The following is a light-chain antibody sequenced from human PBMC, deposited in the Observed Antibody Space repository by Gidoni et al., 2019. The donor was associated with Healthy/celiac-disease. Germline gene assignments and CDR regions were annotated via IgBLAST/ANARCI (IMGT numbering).Light chain of an antibody. Sequence: ESVLTQSPATLSLSPGERATLSCRASQSVSSYLAWYQQKPGQAPRLLIYDASNRATGIPARFSGRGSGTDFTLTISSLEPEDFAVYYCQQRSNWPPFTFGPGTKVDI. V-gene: IGKV3-11*01. J-gene: IGKJ3*01. CDR1: QSVSSY. CDR2: DAS. CDR3: QQRSNWPPFT.